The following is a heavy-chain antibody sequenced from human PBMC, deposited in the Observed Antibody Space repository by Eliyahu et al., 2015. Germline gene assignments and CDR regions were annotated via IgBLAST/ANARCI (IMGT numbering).Heavy chain of an antibody. J-gene: IGHJ3*02. V-gene: IGHV4-31*01. Sequence: QVQLQESGPGLVKPSQXLSLPCXFSGGSISSGXYYWSXIXQHPGKGLEWIGYIYYSGSTHYNPSLKSLVTISVDTSKNQFSLKLSSVTAADTAVYYCSRFVLGDAFDIWGQGTMVTVSS. CDR1: GGSISSGXYY. CDR2: IYYSGST. D-gene: IGHD2-21*01. CDR3: SRFVLGDAFDI.